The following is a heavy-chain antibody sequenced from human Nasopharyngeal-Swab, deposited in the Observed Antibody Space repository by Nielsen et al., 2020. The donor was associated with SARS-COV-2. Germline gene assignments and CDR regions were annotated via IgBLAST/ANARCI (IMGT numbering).Heavy chain of an antibody. CDR3: ARDPGCSSTSCYV. CDR2: ISSSSSYI. J-gene: IGHJ4*02. Sequence: GGSLRLSCAASGFTFSDYYMNWVRQAPGKGLEWVSSISSSSSYIYYADSMKGRFTISRDNAKNSLYLQMNSLRAEDTAVYYCARDPGCSSTSCYVWGQGTLVTVSS. CDR1: GFTFSDYY. D-gene: IGHD2-2*01. V-gene: IGHV3-21*01.